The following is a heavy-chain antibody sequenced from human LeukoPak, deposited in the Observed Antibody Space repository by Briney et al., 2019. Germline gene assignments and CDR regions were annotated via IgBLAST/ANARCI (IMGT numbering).Heavy chain of an antibody. D-gene: IGHD1-26*01. Sequence: PGGSLRLSCAASDFTVGSNSMSWVRQAPGKGLEWVSVTYSSGSTHYADSVKGPFTISRDSSKNTLYLQMTSLRAEDTAVYYCATESYGGAWGQGTLVTVSS. CDR2: TYSSGST. J-gene: IGHJ4*02. CDR3: ATESYGGA. V-gene: IGHV3-53*01. CDR1: DFTVGSNS.